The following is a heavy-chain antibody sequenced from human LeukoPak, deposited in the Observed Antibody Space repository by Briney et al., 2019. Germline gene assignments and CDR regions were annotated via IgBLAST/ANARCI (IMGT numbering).Heavy chain of an antibody. D-gene: IGHD6-13*01. V-gene: IGHV1-2*06. CDR3: ARDGSTSSRYLPLDS. CDR2: INPNSGGT. J-gene: IGHJ4*02. CDR1: GYTFTAYF. Sequence: GAXVKVSCTASGYTFTAYFMHWVRQVPGQGLEWMGRINPNSGGTDYAQKFQGRVTMTRDTSISTAYMELSRLRSDDTAVYFCARDGSTSSRYLPLDSWGQGTLVTVXS.